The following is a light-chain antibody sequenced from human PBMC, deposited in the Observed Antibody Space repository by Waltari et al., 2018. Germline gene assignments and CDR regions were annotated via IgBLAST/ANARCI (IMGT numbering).Light chain of an antibody. CDR1: GRDVCGYDY. CDR3: SSYTSSGVV. V-gene: IGLV2-14*01. Sequence: QSALTQPASVSGSPGQAIIISCTGTGRDVCGYDYVSWYQQYPGKAPRLIIYDVYNRPSGVSNRFSGSKSDNTASLTISGLQAEDESVYYCSSYTSSGVVFGGGTKLTVL. CDR2: DVY. J-gene: IGLJ2*01.